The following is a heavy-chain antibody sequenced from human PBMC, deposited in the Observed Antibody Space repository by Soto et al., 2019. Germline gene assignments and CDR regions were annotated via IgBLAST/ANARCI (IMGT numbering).Heavy chain of an antibody. D-gene: IGHD6-13*01. CDR1: GGSFSGYY. J-gene: IGHJ5*02. Sequence: PSETLSLTCAVYGGSFSGYYWSWIRQPPGKGLEWIGEINHSGSTNYNPSLKSRVTISVDTSENQFSLKLSSVTAADTAVYYCATSGGNIAAAGTSWFDPWGQGTLVTVSS. V-gene: IGHV4-34*01. CDR2: INHSGST. CDR3: ATSGGNIAAAGTSWFDP.